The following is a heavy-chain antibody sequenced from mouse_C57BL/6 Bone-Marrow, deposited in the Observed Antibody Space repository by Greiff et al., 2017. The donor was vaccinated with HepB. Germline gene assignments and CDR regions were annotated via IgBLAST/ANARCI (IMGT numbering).Heavy chain of an antibody. CDR1: GYTFTSYW. D-gene: IGHD2-1*01. CDR2: IYPGNSDT. J-gene: IGHJ4*01. CDR3: TRFYYGNYGAMDY. Sequence: VQLQQSGTVLARPGASVKMSCKTSGYTFTSYWMHWVKQRPGQGLEWIGAIYPGNSDTSYNQKFKGKAKLTAVTSASTAYMELSSLTNEDSAVYCCTRFYYGNYGAMDYWGQGTSVTVSS. V-gene: IGHV1-5*01.